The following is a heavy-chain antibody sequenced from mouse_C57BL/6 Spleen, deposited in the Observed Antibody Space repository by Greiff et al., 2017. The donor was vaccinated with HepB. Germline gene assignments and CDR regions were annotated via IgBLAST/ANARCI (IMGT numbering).Heavy chain of an antibody. J-gene: IGHJ3*01. Sequence: QVQLKQSGAELVKPGASVKLSCKASGYTFTEYTIHWVKQRSGQGLEWIGWFYPGSGSIKYNEKFKDKATLTADKSSSTVYMELSRLTYEDSAVYEGERKEEKGKKRNPFAYWGQGTLVTVYA. CDR3: ERKEEKGKKRNPFAY. CDR2: FYPGSGSI. V-gene: IGHV1-62-2*01. CDR1: GYTFTEYT.